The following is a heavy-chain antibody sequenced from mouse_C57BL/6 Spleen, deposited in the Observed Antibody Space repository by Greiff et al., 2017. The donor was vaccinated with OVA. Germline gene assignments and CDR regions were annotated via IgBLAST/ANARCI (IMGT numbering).Heavy chain of an antibody. D-gene: IGHD2-13*01. J-gene: IGHJ2*01. CDR2: ISDGGSYT. CDR3: ARSYGDYHLCYFDY. Sequence: DVHLVESGGGLVKPGGSLKLSCAASGFTFSSYAMSWVRQTPDKRLEWVATISDGGSYTYYPDNVKGRFTISRDNAKNNLYLQMSHLKSEDTAMYYCARSYGDYHLCYFDYWGQGTTLTVSS. V-gene: IGHV5-4*01. CDR1: GFTFSSYA.